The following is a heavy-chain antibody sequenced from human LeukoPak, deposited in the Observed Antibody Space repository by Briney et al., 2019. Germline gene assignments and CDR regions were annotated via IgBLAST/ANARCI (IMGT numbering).Heavy chain of an antibody. CDR1: GGSISSGGYY. D-gene: IGHD3-16*02. CDR2: IYYSGST. J-gene: IGHJ5*02. CDR3: ARDRPIYDYVWGSCRGNWFDP. V-gene: IGHV4-31*03. Sequence: SETLSLTCTVSGGSISSGGYYWSWIRQHPGKGLEWIGYIYYSGSTYYNPSLKSRVTISVDTSKNQFSLKLSSVTAADTAVYYCARDRPIYDYVWGSCRGNWFDPWGQGTLVTVSS.